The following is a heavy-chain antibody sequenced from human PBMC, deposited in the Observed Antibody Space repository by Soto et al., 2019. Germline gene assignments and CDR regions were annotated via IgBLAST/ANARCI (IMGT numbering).Heavy chain of an antibody. CDR3: VRTACVINNCSYRGVR. CDR2: IGVDGTNI. Sequence: QGQLVESGGGVVQPGRSLRLSCVASGFDFKTYGMHWVRQAPGKGLEWGAVIGVDGTNIHYSDSVRGRFSISRDNSENTVSLQMNSLRVEDTALYYCVRTACVINNCSYRGVRWGQGTLVTV. D-gene: IGHD1-20*01. V-gene: IGHV3-33*01. CDR1: GFDFKTYG. J-gene: IGHJ4*02.